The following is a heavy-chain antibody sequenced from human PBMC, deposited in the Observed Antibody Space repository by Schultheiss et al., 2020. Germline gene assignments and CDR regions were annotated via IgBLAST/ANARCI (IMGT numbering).Heavy chain of an antibody. D-gene: IGHD4-17*01. V-gene: IGHV4-34*01. J-gene: IGHJ4*02. CDR1: GGSFSGYY. CDR2: INHSGST. Sequence: SETLSLTCAVYGGSFSGYYWSWIRQPPGKGLEWIGEINHSGSTNYNPSLKSRVTISVDTSKNQFSLKLSSVTAADTAVYYCAREKPTRDSTVTTDYRGQGTLVTVSS. CDR3: AREKPTRDSTVTTDY.